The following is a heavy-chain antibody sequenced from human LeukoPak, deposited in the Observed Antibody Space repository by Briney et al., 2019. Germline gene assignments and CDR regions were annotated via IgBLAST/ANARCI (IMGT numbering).Heavy chain of an antibody. CDR3: ARLEGVATISN. J-gene: IGHJ4*02. V-gene: IGHV3-48*03. Sequence: GGSLRLSCAASGFTFSSYEMNWVRQAPGKGLEWVSYISSSGSTIYYADSVKGRFTISRDDVKNSLYLQMNSLRAEDTAVYYCARLEGVATISNWGQGTLVTVSS. D-gene: IGHD5-12*01. CDR2: ISSSGSTI. CDR1: GFTFSSYE.